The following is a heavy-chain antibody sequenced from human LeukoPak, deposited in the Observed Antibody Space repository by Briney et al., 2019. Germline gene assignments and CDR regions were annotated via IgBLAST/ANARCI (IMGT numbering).Heavy chain of an antibody. Sequence: ASVKVSCKVSGYTLTELSMHWVRQAPGKGLEWMGGFDPEDGETIYAQKFQGRVTMTEDTSTDTAYMELSSLRSEDTAVYYCATLAFSGIAAAGTDFQHRGQGTLVTVSS. V-gene: IGHV1-24*01. CDR1: GYTLTELS. CDR2: FDPEDGET. CDR3: ATLAFSGIAAAGTDFQH. J-gene: IGHJ1*01. D-gene: IGHD6-13*01.